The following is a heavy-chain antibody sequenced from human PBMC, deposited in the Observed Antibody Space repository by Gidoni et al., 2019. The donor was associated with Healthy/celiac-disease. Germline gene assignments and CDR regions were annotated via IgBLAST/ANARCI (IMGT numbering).Heavy chain of an antibody. J-gene: IGHJ4*02. Sequence: QLQLQESGPGLVKPSETLSLTCTVSGGSISSSSYYWGWIRQPPGKGLEWIGSIYYSGSTYYNPSLKSRVTISVDTSKNQFSLKLSSVTAADTAVYYCARLVQYYYYFDYWGQGTLVTVSS. CDR2: IYYSGST. V-gene: IGHV4-39*01. CDR3: ARLVQYYYYFDY. CDR1: GGSISSSSYY. D-gene: IGHD3-10*01.